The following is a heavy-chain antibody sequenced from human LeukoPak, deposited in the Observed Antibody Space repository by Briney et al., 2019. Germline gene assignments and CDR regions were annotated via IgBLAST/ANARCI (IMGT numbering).Heavy chain of an antibody. CDR3: ARGWASSWYYFDF. J-gene: IGHJ4*02. Sequence: KPSETLSLTCAVSGGSMRNYYWSWIRHPPGKGLEWIGYTYDSESSSYNPSLRRRVSISIDTSKNQFSLKLSSVTAADPAVYYCARGWASSWYYFDFWGQGTLVSVSS. D-gene: IGHD2-2*01. CDR2: TYDSESS. V-gene: IGHV4-59*01. CDR1: GGSMRNYY.